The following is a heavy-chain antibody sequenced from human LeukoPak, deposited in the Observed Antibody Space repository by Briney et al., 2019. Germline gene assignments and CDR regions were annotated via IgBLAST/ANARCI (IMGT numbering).Heavy chain of an antibody. D-gene: IGHD6-13*01. CDR2: ISGSGGST. V-gene: IGHV3-23*01. CDR1: GFTFSSHA. Sequence: GGSLRLSCAASGFTFSSHAMSWVRQAPGKGLEWVSAISGSGGSTYYADSVKGRFTISRDNSKNTLYLQMNSLRAEDTAVYYCASVSRSWSFDYWGQGTLVTVSS. CDR3: ASVSRSWSFDY. J-gene: IGHJ4*02.